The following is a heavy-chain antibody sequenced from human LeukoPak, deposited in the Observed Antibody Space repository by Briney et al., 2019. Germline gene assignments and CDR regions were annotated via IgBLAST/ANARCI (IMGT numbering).Heavy chain of an antibody. CDR1: GGSISSGGYY. J-gene: IGHJ5*02. Sequence: SETLSLTCTVSGGSISSGGYYWSWIRQHPGKGLEWIGYIYYSGSTYYNPSLKSRVTMSVDTSKNQFSLKLSSVTAADTAVYYCARDMARGLTNWFDPWGQGTLVTVSS. D-gene: IGHD3-10*01. CDR2: IYYSGST. V-gene: IGHV4-31*03. CDR3: ARDMARGLTNWFDP.